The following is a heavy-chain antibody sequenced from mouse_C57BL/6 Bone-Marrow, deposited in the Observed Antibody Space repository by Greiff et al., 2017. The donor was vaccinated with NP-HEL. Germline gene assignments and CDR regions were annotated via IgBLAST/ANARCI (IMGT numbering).Heavy chain of an antibody. CDR2: INPSSGYT. V-gene: IGHV1-7*01. CDR3: AREVYDYDGGYYFDY. CDR1: GYTFTSYW. Sequence: VNVVESGAELAKPGASVKLSCKASGYTFTSYWMHWVKQRPGQGLEWIGYINPSSGYTKYNQKFKDKATLTADKSSSTAFMQLSSLTYEDSAVYYCAREVYDYDGGYYFDYWGQGTTLTVSS. J-gene: IGHJ2*01. D-gene: IGHD2-4*01.